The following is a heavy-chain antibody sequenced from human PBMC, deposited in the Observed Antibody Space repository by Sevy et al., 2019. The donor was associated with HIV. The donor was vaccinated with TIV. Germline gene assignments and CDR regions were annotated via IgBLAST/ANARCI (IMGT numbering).Heavy chain of an antibody. CDR3: ARAYCSGGRCYSLAY. J-gene: IGHJ4*02. Sequence: ASVKVTCKVSGYTFSTYRITWVRQAPGQGLEWMGCISPHNGDTNYAQKVQGRVTMITDTSTSTAYMELRSLRFDDTAVYYCARAYCSGGRCYSLAYWGQGTLVTVSS. CDR2: ISPHNGDT. CDR1: GYTFSTYR. V-gene: IGHV1-18*01. D-gene: IGHD2-15*01.